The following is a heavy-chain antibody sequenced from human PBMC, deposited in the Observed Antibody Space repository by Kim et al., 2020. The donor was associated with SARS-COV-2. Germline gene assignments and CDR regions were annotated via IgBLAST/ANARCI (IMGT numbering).Heavy chain of an antibody. Sequence: SETLSLTCAVYGGSFSGYYWSWIRQPPGKGLEWIGEINHSGSTNYNPSLKSRVTISVDTSKNQFSLKLSSVTAADTAVYYCARGKGILWFGELLSPFDYWGQGTLVTVSS. D-gene: IGHD3-10*01. CDR3: ARGKGILWFGELLSPFDY. CDR1: GGSFSGYY. V-gene: IGHV4-34*01. CDR2: INHSGST. J-gene: IGHJ4*02.